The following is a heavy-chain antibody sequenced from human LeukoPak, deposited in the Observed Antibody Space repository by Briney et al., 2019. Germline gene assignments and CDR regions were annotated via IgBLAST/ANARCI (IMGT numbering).Heavy chain of an antibody. CDR2: IYYTGST. J-gene: IGHJ4*02. D-gene: IGHD2-15*01. CDR3: ARNGRKCTGGSCYLDY. CDR1: GGSISSYH. V-gene: IGHV4-59*08. Sequence: SETLSLTCTVSGGSISSYHWSWIRQPPGKGLQWIGHIYYTGSTNYSPSLKSRVTISVDTSKNQFSLNLSSVTAADTALYYCARNGRKCTGGSCYLDYWGQGILVIVSS.